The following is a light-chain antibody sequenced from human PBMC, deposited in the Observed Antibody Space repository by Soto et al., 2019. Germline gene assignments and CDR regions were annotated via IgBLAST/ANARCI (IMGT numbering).Light chain of an antibody. J-gene: IGKJ1*01. V-gene: IGKV1-5*01. CDR2: DAS. Sequence: DIQMTQAPSTLSASVVARVSITCRASQSISNWLDWYQQKPGKAPKLLIYDASSLESGVPSRFSGSRSGTEFTLTISSLQPADFATYYCQQYNSFSRTFGQGTKVDIK. CDR3: QQYNSFSRT. CDR1: QSISNW.